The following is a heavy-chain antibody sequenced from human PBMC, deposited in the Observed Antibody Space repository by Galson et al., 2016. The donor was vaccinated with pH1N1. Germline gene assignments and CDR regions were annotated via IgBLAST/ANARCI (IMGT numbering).Heavy chain of an antibody. V-gene: IGHV1-69*13. CDR2: IIGMFDTT. J-gene: IGHJ4*02. D-gene: IGHD5-18*01. CDR3: ARSRGYSYGSYYFDN. CDR1: GGTFSSYA. Sequence: SVKVSCKASGGTFSSYAVGWVRQAPGQGLEWVGGIIGMFDTTTYAQKLQGRVTITAEELTSSSYMELTSLTSEDTALYYCARSRGYSYGSYYFDNWGQGTLVTVSS.